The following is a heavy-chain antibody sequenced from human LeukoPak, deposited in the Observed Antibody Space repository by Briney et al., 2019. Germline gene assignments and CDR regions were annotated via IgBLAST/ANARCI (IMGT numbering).Heavy chain of an antibody. CDR2: ISSSSSYI. V-gene: IGHV3-21*01. J-gene: IGHJ4*02. Sequence: VKPGGSLRLSCAASGFTFSSYSMHWVRQAPGKGLEWVSSISSSSSYIYYADSVKGRFTISRDNAKNSLYLQMNSLRAEDTAVYYCARAYSGSYYVSDYWGQGTLVTVPS. D-gene: IGHD1-26*01. CDR1: GFTFSSYS. CDR3: ARAYSGSYYVSDY.